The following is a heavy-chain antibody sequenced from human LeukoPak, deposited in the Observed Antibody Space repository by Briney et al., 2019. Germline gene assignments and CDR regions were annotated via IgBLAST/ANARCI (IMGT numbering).Heavy chain of an antibody. CDR2: IYSSGSA. J-gene: IGHJ4*02. CDR1: GDSITTSY. Sequence: SQTLSLTCTVSGDSITTSYWNWIRRPPGKGLVRIEYIYSSGSANYHPSLKSRVTISVDTSTNPFSLKLSSVTAADTAVYYCARASPTGNWNGGLFDYWGQGTLVTVSS. V-gene: IGHV4-59*01. CDR3: ARASPTGNWNGGLFDY. D-gene: IGHD1-1*01.